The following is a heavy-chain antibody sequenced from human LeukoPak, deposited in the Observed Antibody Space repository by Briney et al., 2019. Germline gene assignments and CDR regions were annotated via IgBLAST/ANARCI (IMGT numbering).Heavy chain of an antibody. V-gene: IGHV4-4*07. CDR3: AREILVPGVNLVNWFDS. D-gene: IGHD3-10*01. Sequence: SETLSLTCTVSGGSIIDHYWNWIRQSAGKGLEYIGRISGGGATSYNPSLQSRITMSVDTSKNQFSLHLTSVTAADTAIYYCAREILVPGVNLVNWFDSWGQGFLVTVSS. CDR1: GGSIIDHY. CDR2: ISGGGAT. J-gene: IGHJ5*01.